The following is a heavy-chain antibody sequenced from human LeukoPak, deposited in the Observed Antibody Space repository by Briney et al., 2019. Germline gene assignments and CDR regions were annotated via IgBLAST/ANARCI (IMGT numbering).Heavy chain of an antibody. V-gene: IGHV1-2*02. D-gene: IGHD4-17*01. CDR1: GYTFTGYY. J-gene: IGHJ4*02. CDR3: ARTRGYGVFYFDY. Sequence: ASVKVSCKASGYTFTGYYMHWVRQAPGQGLEWMGWINPNSGGTNYAQKFQGRVTMTRDTSISTAYMELSRLRSDDTAVYYCARTRGYGVFYFDYWGQGTLVTVSS. CDR2: INPNSGGT.